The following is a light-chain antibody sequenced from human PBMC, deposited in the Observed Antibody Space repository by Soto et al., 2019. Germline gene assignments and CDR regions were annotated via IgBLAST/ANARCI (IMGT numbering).Light chain of an antibody. CDR3: QQYNNWPLT. J-gene: IGKJ4*01. V-gene: IGKV3-15*01. CDR2: DAS. CDR1: QSVNSN. Sequence: EIVMTQSPATLSVSPGERATLSCRASQSVNSNLAWYQQKPGQALRLLIYDASTRATGLPARFSGSESGTEFTLTISSLQSEDFAVYYCQQYNNWPLTFGGGSKVEIK.